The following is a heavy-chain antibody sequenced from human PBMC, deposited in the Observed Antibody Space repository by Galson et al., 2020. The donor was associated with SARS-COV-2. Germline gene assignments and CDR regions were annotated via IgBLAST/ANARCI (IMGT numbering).Heavy chain of an antibody. V-gene: IGHV4-38-2*01. CDR1: GYSLSSGYY. CDR2: IYHSGST. J-gene: IGHJ4*02. CDR3: ARHPRITMIGEPLDY. D-gene: IGHD3-22*01. Sequence: SETLSLTCAVSGYSLSSGYYWGWIRPPPGKGREWIGSIYHSGSTYHNPSLKSRVTISVDTSKNQFPLKLSSVTAADTAVYYCARHPRITMIGEPLDYWGQGTLVTVSS.